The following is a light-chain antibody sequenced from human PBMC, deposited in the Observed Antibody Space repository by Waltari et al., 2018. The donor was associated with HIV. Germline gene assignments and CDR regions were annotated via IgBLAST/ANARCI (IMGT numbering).Light chain of an antibody. V-gene: IGLV1-40*01. Sequence: QSVLTQPPSVSGAPGPRVTISCTGSRSNIGAGYDVHWFQQLPGTAPKLLIYGNTNRPSGVPDRFSGSKSGTSASLAITGLQAEDEADYYCQSYDSGLTAYVFGTGTKVTVL. J-gene: IGLJ1*01. CDR3: QSYDSGLTAYV. CDR2: GNT. CDR1: RSNIGAGYD.